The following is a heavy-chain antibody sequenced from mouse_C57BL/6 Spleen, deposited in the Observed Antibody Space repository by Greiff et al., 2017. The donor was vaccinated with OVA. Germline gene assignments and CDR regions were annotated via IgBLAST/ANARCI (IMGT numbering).Heavy chain of an antibody. CDR2: IYPGDGDT. D-gene: IGHD3-3*01. J-gene: IGHJ3*01. CDR1: GYAFSSSC. V-gene: IGHV1-82*01. Sequence: QVQLQQSGPELVKPGASVKFSCKASGYAFSSSCMNWVKQRPGKGLEWIGRIYPGDGDTKYNGKFKGKATLTADKSSSTAYMHLSSLTSEDSAVYCCASSGTEQAFAYWGQGTLVTVSA. CDR3: ASSGTEQAFAY.